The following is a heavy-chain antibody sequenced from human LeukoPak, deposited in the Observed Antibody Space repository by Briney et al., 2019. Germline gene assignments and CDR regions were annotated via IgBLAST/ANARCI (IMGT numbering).Heavy chain of an antibody. CDR2: IHRDDKT. Sequence: GGSLRLSCAASGFIVSSCYLYWVRQAPGKGLESVSFIHRDDKTYYADSVKGRFTMSRDNSRNTLFLQMNSLGADDTAVYYCAREVIGIPSYFDYWGQGTLVTVSS. CDR3: AREVIGIPSYFDY. J-gene: IGHJ4*02. D-gene: IGHD1-14*01. CDR1: GFIVSSCY. V-gene: IGHV3-53*01.